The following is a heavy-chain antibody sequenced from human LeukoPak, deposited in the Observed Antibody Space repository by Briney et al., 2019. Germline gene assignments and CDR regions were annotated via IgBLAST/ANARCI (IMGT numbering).Heavy chain of an antibody. CDR1: GGSIRSYY. V-gene: IGHV4-4*07. CDR2: IYASGYT. J-gene: IGHJ4*02. D-gene: IGHD1/OR15-1a*01. CDR3: ARGEHSADY. Sequence: PSETLSLPCTVSGGSIRSYYWNWIRQPAGKGLEWIGRIYASGYTNYNPSLKNRVSMSVDTSKNQFSLKLTSLTAADTAVYYCARGEHSADYWGPGALVTVSS.